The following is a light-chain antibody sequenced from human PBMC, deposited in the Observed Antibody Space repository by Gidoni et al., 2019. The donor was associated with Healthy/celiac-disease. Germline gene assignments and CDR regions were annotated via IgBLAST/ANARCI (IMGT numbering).Light chain of an antibody. V-gene: IGKV1-33*01. Sequence: DIQMSQSPSSLSASVGDRVTITCQASQGISNYLNWYQQKPGKAPKLLVYDASNLETGVPSRFSGSGSGTDFTFTISSLQPEDIATYYWQQYDNLPFTFGPGTKVDIK. CDR3: QQYDNLPFT. CDR1: QGISNY. CDR2: DAS. J-gene: IGKJ3*01.